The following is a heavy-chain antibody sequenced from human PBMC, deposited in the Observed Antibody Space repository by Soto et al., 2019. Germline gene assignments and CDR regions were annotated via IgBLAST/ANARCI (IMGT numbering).Heavy chain of an antibody. CDR1: GDSVSSNSAA. V-gene: IGHV6-1*01. J-gene: IGHJ6*02. CDR2: TYYRSKWYN. Sequence: SQTLSLTCAISGDSVSSNSAAWNWIRQSPSRVLEWLGRTYYRSKWYNDYAVSVKSRITINPDTSKNQFSLQLNSVTPEDTAVYYCARIITGTNYYYYGMDVWGQGTTVTVSS. D-gene: IGHD1-7*01. CDR3: ARIITGTNYYYYGMDV.